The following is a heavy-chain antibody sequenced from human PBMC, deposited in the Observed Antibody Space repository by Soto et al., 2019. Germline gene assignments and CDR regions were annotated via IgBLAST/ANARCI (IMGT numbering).Heavy chain of an antibody. CDR2: INHSGST. J-gene: IGHJ4*02. CDR3: ARIGYFRIDY. V-gene: IGHV4-34*01. D-gene: IGHD2-15*01. CDR1: GGSFTGYS. Sequence: KPSETLSLTCAVNGGSFTGYSWVWIRQPPGKGLEWIGEINHSGSTSYSPSLKSRVAVSIDTSKNQFSLRLTSVTAADTAIYFCARIGYFRIDYWGQGALVTVSS.